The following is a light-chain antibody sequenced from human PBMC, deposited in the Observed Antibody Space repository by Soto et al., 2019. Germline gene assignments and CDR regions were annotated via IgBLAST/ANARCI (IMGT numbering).Light chain of an antibody. V-gene: IGKV1-39*01. CDR3: EHTFTTPRT. CDR1: QSIGSF. CDR2: DAS. Sequence: DIQMTQSPSSLSASIGDRVTITCRASQSIGSFLSWYQQTPGKAPKLLIYDASSLQGGVPSRFSGSGSGTDFTLTISSLQPEDFATYYCEHTFTTPRTFGQGTRLEIK. J-gene: IGKJ5*01.